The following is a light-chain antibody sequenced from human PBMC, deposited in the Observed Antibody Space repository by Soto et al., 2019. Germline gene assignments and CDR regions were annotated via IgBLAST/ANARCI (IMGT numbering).Light chain of an antibody. CDR1: TSNIGAPYD. V-gene: IGLV1-40*01. CDR2: GDN. J-gene: IGLJ1*01. CDR3: QSYDISLHNYV. Sequence: QSVLTQPPSVSGAPGQRVSISCTGSTSNIGAPYDVHWYQHLPGAAPKLLIYGDNNRPSGVPDRFSGSKSGTSASLAITSLQAEDAADYYCQSYDISLHNYVFGTGTKLTVL.